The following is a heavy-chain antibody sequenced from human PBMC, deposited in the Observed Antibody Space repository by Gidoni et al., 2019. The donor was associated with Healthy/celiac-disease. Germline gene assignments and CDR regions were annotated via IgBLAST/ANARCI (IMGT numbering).Heavy chain of an antibody. Sequence: AASGFTFSSYSMNWVRQAPGKGLEWVSAISSSSSYIYYAASVKGRLTISRDNAKNSLSLKMTGLKAEDTAVYSCARKTPHDYWGRETLVTVSS. CDR2: ISSSSSYI. V-gene: IGHV3-21*01. J-gene: IGHJ4*02. CDR1: GFTFSSYS. CDR3: ARKTPHDY.